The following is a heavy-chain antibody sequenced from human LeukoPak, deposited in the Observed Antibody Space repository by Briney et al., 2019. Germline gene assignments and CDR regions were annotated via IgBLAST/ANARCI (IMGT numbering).Heavy chain of an antibody. D-gene: IGHD2-15*01. CDR3: AREILGTTMTIDY. Sequence: GGSLRLSCAASGFTFSSYGMHWVRQTPGKGLEWVASIKQDGSEKYYVDSVKGRFTISRDNAKNSLYLQMNSLRAEDTAVYYCAREILGTTMTIDYWGQGTLVTVSS. J-gene: IGHJ4*02. CDR1: GFTFSSYG. V-gene: IGHV3-7*01. CDR2: IKQDGSEK.